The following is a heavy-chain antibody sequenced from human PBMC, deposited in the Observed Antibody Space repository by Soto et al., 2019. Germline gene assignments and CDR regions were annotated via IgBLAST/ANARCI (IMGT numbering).Heavy chain of an antibody. CDR1: GYSFTSYW. CDR3: ARGNYGSGSYYTGWFDP. Sequence: GESLKISCKVSGYSFTSYWIGWVSHMPGKGLEWMGIIFPGDSDTRYSPSFQGQVTISADKSISTAYLQWSSLQASDTAMYYCARGNYGSGSYYTGWFDPWGQGPLVTVPS. CDR2: IFPGDSDT. J-gene: IGHJ5*02. V-gene: IGHV5-51*01. D-gene: IGHD3-10*01.